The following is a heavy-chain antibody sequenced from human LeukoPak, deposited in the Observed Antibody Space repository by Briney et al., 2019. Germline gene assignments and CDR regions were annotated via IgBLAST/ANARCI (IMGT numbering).Heavy chain of an antibody. CDR3: ARAFLERRPDY. Sequence: GGSLRLSCAASGFTFSIYWMSWVRQAPGKGLEWVANIKQDGSEKYYVDSVKGRFTISRDNAKNSLYLQMNSLRAEDTAVYYCARAFLERRPDYWGQGTLVTVSS. J-gene: IGHJ4*02. CDR1: GFTFSIYW. D-gene: IGHD3-3*01. V-gene: IGHV3-7*01. CDR2: IKQDGSEK.